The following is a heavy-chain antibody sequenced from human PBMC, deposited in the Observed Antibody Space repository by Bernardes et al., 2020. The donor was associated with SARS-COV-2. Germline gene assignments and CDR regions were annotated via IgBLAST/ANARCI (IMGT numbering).Heavy chain of an antibody. Sequence: ASVQVSCKASGYPFTGYYIHWVRPAPGQGLEWMGWINPTSCGPNYAQRFQGRVTMTSDTSISTAYMELSRLRSDDTAVYYCALPPTNYDRYGMDVWGRGTTVTVSS. CDR2: INPTSCGP. V-gene: IGHV1-2*02. CDR3: ALPPTNYDRYGMDV. D-gene: IGHD3-22*01. J-gene: IGHJ6*02. CDR1: GYPFTGYY.